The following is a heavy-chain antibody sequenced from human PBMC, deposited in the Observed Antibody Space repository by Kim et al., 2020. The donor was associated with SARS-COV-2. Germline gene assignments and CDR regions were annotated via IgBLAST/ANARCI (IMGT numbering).Heavy chain of an antibody. V-gene: IGHV3-9*01. D-gene: IGHD2-2*01. CDR1: GFTFDDYA. CDR3: AKDIGMATAEEYYASVPGGYYYYGMDV. Sequence: GGSLRLSCAASGFTFDDYAMHWVRQAPGKGLEWVSGISWNSGSIGYADSVKGRFTISRDNAKNSLYLQMNSLRAEDTALYYCAKDIGMATAEEYYASVPGGYYYYGMDVWGQGTTVTVSS. J-gene: IGHJ6*02. CDR2: ISWNSGSI.